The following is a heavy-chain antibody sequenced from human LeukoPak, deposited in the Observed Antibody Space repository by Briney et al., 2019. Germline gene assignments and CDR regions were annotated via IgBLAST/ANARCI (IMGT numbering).Heavy chain of an antibody. Sequence: TSETLSLTCAVYGGSFSGYYWSWIRQPPGKGLEWIGEINHSGSTNYNPSLKSRVTISVDTSKNQFSLKLSSVTAADTAVYYCARGGKYGRGRFDYWGQGTLVTVSS. D-gene: IGHD1-26*01. CDR3: ARGGKYGRGRFDY. CDR2: INHSGST. V-gene: IGHV4-34*01. J-gene: IGHJ4*02. CDR1: GGSFSGYY.